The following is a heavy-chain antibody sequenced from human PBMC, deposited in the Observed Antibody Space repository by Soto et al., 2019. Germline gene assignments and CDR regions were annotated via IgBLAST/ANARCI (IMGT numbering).Heavy chain of an antibody. CDR3: VGTGTTDDY. J-gene: IGHJ4*02. V-gene: IGHV4-30-4*01. Sequence: QVQLQESGPGLVKPSQTLSLTCSVSGASVRSGDYYWSCIRQAPGKGLEWIGYIYNSGGSYYNPSPKGRLTISIDTSKNQFSLKLNSVTAADTAIYYCVGTGTTDDYWGRGTLVTVSS. D-gene: IGHD4-17*01. CDR2: IYNSGGS. CDR1: GASVRSGDYY.